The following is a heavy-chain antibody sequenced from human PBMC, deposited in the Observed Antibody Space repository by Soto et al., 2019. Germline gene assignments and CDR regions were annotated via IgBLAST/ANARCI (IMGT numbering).Heavy chain of an antibody. CDR1: GGTFSNYA. J-gene: IGHJ4*02. D-gene: IGHD2-8*02. CDR3: ASPTGKLDY. V-gene: IGHV1-69*01. Sequence: QVQLVQSGAEVKKPGSSVKVSCKASGGTFSNYAISWVRQAPGEGLEWMGGIIPIFGTANYAQKFQGRVTITADESTSTAYMDLSSLRSDDTAVYYCASPTGKLDYWGQGTLVTVSS. CDR2: IIPIFGTA.